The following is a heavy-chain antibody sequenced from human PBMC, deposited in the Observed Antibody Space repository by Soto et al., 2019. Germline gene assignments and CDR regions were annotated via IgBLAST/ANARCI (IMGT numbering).Heavy chain of an antibody. Sequence: QVQLQESGPGLVKPSETLSVTCSVSGASVSSGSRYWSWIRQSPGKGLEWIGFIYYSGRTNYNPSLKRRATRSVDTSKNQFSLKVSSVTAADTGVYFCARDPPGYSSSHVWDQGGQGTMDTVSS. J-gene: IGHJ4*02. D-gene: IGHD6-6*01. CDR3: ARDPPGYSSSHVWDQ. CDR2: IYYSGRT. CDR1: GASVSSGSRY. V-gene: IGHV4-61*01.